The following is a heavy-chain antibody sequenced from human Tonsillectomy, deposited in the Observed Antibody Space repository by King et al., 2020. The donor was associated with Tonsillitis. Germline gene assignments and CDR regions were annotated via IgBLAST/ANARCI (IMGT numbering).Heavy chain of an antibody. Sequence: VQLVESGGGLVKPGGSLRLSCAASGFTFINAWMSWVRQTPGKGLEWVGRIKSKSDGGTTDYAAPVKGSFTISRDDSKNTVYLQSNSLKTEDTAVYYCTTVWTVVWSYSWGQGTPVTGAS. CDR3: TTVWTVVWSYS. J-gene: IGHJ5*01. CDR1: GFTFINAW. CDR2: IKSKSDGGTT. V-gene: IGHV3-15*01. D-gene: IGHD3-22*01.